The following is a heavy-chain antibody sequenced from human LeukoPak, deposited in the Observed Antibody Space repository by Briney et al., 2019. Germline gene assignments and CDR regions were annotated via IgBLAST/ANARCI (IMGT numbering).Heavy chain of an antibody. CDR3: ARTVAGYPYYYYYYMDV. V-gene: IGHV3-9*01. CDR2: ISWNSGSI. J-gene: IGHJ6*03. CDR1: GFTFDDYA. D-gene: IGHD6-19*01. Sequence: SLRLSCAASGFTFDDYAMHWVRHAPGKGLEWVSGISWNSGSIGYADSVKGRFTISRDNAKNSLYLQMNSLRAEDTALYYCARTVAGYPYYYYYYMDVWGKGTTVTISS.